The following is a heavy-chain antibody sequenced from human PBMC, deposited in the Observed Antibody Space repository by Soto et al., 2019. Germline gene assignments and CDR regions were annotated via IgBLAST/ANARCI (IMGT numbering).Heavy chain of an antibody. CDR3: TRATSFDY. Sequence: GGSLRLSCAASGFTFDDYAMHWVRQAPGKGLEWVSYITTTYTPYYADSVKGRFTISRDNAKSSLYLQMNSLRAEDTALYYCTRATSFDYWGQGTLVTVSS. CDR1: GFTFDDYA. CDR2: ITTTYTP. D-gene: IGHD2-2*01. V-gene: IGHV3-48*03. J-gene: IGHJ4*02.